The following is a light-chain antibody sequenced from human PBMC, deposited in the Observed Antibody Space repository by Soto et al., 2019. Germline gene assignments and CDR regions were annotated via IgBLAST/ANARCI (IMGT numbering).Light chain of an antibody. CDR3: AAWHDSLNGPL. CDR1: SSHIGSNT. V-gene: IGLV1-44*01. J-gene: IGLJ2*01. CDR2: SNN. Sequence: QSVLTQPPSASGTPGQRVTISCSGSSSHIGSNTVDWYQQFPGTAPKLLIYSNNQRPSGVPDRFSGSKSGTSAALAISGLQSEDEADYYCAAWHDSLNGPLVGGGTKGTVL.